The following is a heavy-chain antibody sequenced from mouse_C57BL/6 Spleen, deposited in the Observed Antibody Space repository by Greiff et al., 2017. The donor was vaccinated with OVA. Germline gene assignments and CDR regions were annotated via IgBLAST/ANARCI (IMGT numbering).Heavy chain of an antibody. CDR1: GFNIKDYY. CDR2: IDPEDGET. V-gene: IGHV14-2*01. D-gene: IGHD1-1*01. Sequence: VHVKQSGAELVKPGASVKLSCTASGFNIKDYYMHWVKQRTEQGLEWIGRIDPEDGETKYAPKFQGKATITADTSSNTAYLQLSSLTSEDTAVYYCARPTVVAYYFDYWGQGTTLTVSS. CDR3: ARPTVVAYYFDY. J-gene: IGHJ2*01.